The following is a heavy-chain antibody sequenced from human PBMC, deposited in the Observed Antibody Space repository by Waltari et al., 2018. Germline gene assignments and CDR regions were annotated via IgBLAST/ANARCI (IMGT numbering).Heavy chain of an antibody. CDR1: GYTLTGYA. CDR2: INPKNGDT. Sequence: LVQSGAEVKKPGASVTGSCKASGYTLTGYAILWVRQAPGQGLEWMGRINPKNGDTHYAQKFQGRVAMTTDTSTDTAYMELSSLTSGDTAVYYCAPLPGGSGQTFDYWGQGTLVTVS. D-gene: IGHD3-10*01. V-gene: IGHV1-2*06. CDR3: APLPGGSGQTFDY. J-gene: IGHJ4*02.